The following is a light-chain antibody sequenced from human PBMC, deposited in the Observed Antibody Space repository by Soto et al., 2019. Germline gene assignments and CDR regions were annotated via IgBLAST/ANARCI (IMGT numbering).Light chain of an antibody. Sequence: EIVLTQSPGTLSLSPGERATLSCRASQSVSSSYLAWYQQKPGQAPRLLIYGASSTATGIPDRFSGSGSGTDFTLTSSRLEPEDFAVYYCQHYGTSALFGPGTKVDIK. J-gene: IGKJ3*01. CDR3: QHYGTSAL. CDR1: QSVSSSY. V-gene: IGKV3-20*01. CDR2: GAS.